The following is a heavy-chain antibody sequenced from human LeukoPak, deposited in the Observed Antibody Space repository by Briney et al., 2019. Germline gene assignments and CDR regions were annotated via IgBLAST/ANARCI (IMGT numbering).Heavy chain of an antibody. Sequence: GGSLRLSCAASGFTVSSNYMSWVRQAPGKGLEWVSVIYSGGGTYYADSVKGRFTISRDNSKNTLYLQMNSLRAEDTAVYYCARSRRQWLDFDYWGQGTLVTVSS. CDR2: IYSGGGT. CDR3: ARSRRQWLDFDY. CDR1: GFTVSSNY. D-gene: IGHD6-19*01. V-gene: IGHV3-53*01. J-gene: IGHJ4*02.